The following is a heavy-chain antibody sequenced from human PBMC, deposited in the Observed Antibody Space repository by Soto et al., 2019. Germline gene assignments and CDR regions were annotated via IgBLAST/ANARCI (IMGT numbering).Heavy chain of an antibody. CDR2: INPSGGST. V-gene: IGHV1-46*01. Sequence: QVQLVQSGAEVKKPGASVKVSCKASGYTFTSYYMHWVRQAPGQGLEWMGIINPSGGSTSYAQKFQGRVTMTRDTSKSTVYMELSSLRSEDTAVYYCAREGCSGGSCYSDAFDIWGQGTMVTVSS. CDR1: GYTFTSYY. D-gene: IGHD2-15*01. CDR3: AREGCSGGSCYSDAFDI. J-gene: IGHJ3*02.